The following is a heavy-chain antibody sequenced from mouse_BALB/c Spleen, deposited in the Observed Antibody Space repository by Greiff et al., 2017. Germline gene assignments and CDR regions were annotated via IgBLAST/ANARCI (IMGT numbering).Heavy chain of an antibody. Sequence: EVKLVESGGGLVQPGGSRKLSCAASGFTFSSFGMHWVRQAPEKGLEWVAYISSGSSTIYYADTVKGRFIISRDNPKNTLFLQMTSLRSEDTAMYYCARWMITTDYYAMDYWGQGTSVTVSS. D-gene: IGHD2-4*01. V-gene: IGHV5-17*02. CDR2: ISSGSSTI. CDR3: ARWMITTDYYAMDY. J-gene: IGHJ4*01. CDR1: GFTFSSFG.